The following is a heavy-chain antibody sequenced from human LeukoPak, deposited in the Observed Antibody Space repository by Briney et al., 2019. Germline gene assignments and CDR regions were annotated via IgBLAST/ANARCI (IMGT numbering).Heavy chain of an antibody. J-gene: IGHJ5*02. CDR3: ARALLRDGSGSYYNGP. CDR2: MNPNSGNT. V-gene: IGHV1-8*01. D-gene: IGHD3-10*01. Sequence: ASVKVSCKASGYTFTSDDINWVRQATGQGLEWMGWMNPNSGNTGYAQKFQGRVTMTRNTSISTAYMELSSLRSEDTAVYYCARALLRDGSGSYYNGPWGQGTLVTVSS. CDR1: GYTFTSDD.